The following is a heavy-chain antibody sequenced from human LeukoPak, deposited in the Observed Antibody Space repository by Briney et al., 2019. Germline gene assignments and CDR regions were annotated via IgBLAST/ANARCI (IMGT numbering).Heavy chain of an antibody. D-gene: IGHD3-16*02. V-gene: IGHV3-74*01. J-gene: IGHJ4*02. Sequence: PGGSLRLSCAASGFTFSSYWMHWVRQAPGKGLVWVSRINSDGSSTSYADSVKGRFTISRDNAKNTLYLQMNSLRAEDTAVYYCARGFPPYDYVWGSYRLYYFDYWGQGTLVTVSS. CDR3: ARGFPPYDYVWGSYRLYYFDY. CDR2: INSDGSST. CDR1: GFTFSSYW.